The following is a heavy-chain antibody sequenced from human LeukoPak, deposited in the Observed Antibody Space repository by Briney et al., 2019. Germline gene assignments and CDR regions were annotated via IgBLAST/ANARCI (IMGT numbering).Heavy chain of an antibody. D-gene: IGHD4-17*01. V-gene: IGHV3-23*01. J-gene: IGHJ4*02. CDR1: GFTFSSYA. CDR2: ISGSGGST. Sequence: GGSLRLSCAASGFTFSSYAMSWVRQAPGKGLEWVSAISGSGGSTYYADSVKGRFTISRDNSKNTLYLQMNSLRAEDTAVYYRANTDSGGDYTEYYFDYWGQGTLVTVSS. CDR3: ANTDSGGDYTEYYFDY.